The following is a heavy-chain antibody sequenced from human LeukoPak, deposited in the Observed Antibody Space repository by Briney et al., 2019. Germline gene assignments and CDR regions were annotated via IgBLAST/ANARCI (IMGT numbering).Heavy chain of an antibody. CDR1: GGSINTNSYY. V-gene: IGHV4-39*01. CDR3: EIWNWGQIDY. J-gene: IGHJ4*01. Sequence: PSETLSLTCSVSGGSINTNSYYWGWIRQPPGRGLEWTGTMFYHGSTSYNSSLRSRVSISVDTSKNQFSLRLTSVTAADTAVYYCEIWNWGQIDYWGHGILVTVSS. CDR2: MFYHGST. D-gene: IGHD7-27*01.